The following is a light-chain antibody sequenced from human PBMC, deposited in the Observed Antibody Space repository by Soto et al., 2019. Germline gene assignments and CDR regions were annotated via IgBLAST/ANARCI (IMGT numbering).Light chain of an antibody. CDR3: QQYNNWPLIT. Sequence: DIVMTQSPGSLSVSPGGRATLSCRASQSISDTLAWYQQKPGQAPRLLIYGASTRAPGFPARFSGSGSGTEFTLTISSLQSEDFAVYHCQQYNNWPLITFGQGTRLEIK. CDR2: GAS. CDR1: QSISDT. J-gene: IGKJ5*01. V-gene: IGKV3-15*01.